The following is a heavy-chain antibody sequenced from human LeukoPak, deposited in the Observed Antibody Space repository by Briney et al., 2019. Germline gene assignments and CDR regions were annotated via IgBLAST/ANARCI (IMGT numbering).Heavy chain of an antibody. CDR1: GYTFTGYY. J-gene: IGHJ6*02. V-gene: IGHV1-2*02. D-gene: IGHD6-13*01. CDR2: INPNSGGT. Sequence: ASVKVSCKASGYTFTGYYMYWVRQAPGQGLEWMGWINPNSGGTNYAQKFQGRVTMTRDTSISTAYMELSRLRSDDTAVYYCARDPTYSSSWYGRFYYYGMDVWGQGTTVTVSS. CDR3: ARDPTYSSSWYGRFYYYGMDV.